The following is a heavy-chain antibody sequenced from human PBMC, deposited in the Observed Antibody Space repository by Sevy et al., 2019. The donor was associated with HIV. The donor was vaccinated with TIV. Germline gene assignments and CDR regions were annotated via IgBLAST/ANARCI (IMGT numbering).Heavy chain of an antibody. CDR3: AREVGGFNWRPYYFDS. CDR2: IKQDESEK. Sequence: GGSLRLSCAASEFRFTDYWMSWVRQTPGKGLEWVATIKQDESEKYYVDSVKGRFVISRDNGKTSVSLQMNGLRVEDTALYYCAREVGGFNWRPYYFDSWGQGTLVTVSS. D-gene: IGHD3-16*01. J-gene: IGHJ4*02. V-gene: IGHV3-7*01. CDR1: EFRFTDYW.